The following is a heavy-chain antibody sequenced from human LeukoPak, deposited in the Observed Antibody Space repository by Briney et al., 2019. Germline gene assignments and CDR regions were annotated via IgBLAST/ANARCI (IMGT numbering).Heavy chain of an antibody. CDR2: IHHRGTT. Sequence: SETLSLTCIVSGGSISTNTYYWGWIRLPPGKGLEWLGEIHHRGTTYYNPSLRSRVTISVDTSKNQFSLRLTSVTAADTAVYYCARVTYNGYQHFDYWGQGNLVTVP. V-gene: IGHV4-39*07. D-gene: IGHD3-10*01. CDR3: ARVTYNGYQHFDY. J-gene: IGHJ4*02. CDR1: GGSISTNTYY.